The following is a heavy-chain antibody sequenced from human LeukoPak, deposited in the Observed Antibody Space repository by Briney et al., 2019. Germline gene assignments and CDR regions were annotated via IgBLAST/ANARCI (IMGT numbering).Heavy chain of an antibody. CDR1: GFTFDDYA. CDR2: ISWNSGSI. Sequence: GRSLRLSCAASGFTFDDYAMHWVRQAPGKGLEWVSGISWNSGSIGYADSVKGRFTISRDNAKNSLSLQMNSLRAEDTAVYYCAKDVGDYVWGSYRLEVGHFDYWGQGTLVTVSS. D-gene: IGHD3-16*02. V-gene: IGHV3-9*01. J-gene: IGHJ4*02. CDR3: AKDVGDYVWGSYRLEVGHFDY.